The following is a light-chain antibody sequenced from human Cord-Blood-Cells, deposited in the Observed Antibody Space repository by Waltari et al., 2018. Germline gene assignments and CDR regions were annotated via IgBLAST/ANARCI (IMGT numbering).Light chain of an antibody. CDR2: AAS. J-gene: IGKJ2*01. V-gene: IGKV1-8*01. CDR3: QQYYSYPHT. Sequence: AIRMTQSPSSLSASTGASVTITCRASQGISSYLAWYQQKPGKAPKLLIYAASTLQSGVPSRFSGSGSGTDFTLTISCLQSEDFATYYCQQYYSYPHTFGQGTKLEIK. CDR1: QGISSY.